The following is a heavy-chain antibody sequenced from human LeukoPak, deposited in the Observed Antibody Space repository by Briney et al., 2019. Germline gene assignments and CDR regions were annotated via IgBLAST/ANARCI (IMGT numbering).Heavy chain of an antibody. CDR1: GFTFSSYA. Sequence: GGSLRLSCAASGFTFSSYAMSWVRQAPGKGLEWVSAISGSGGSTYYADSVKGRFTISRDNSKNTLHLQMNSLRAEDTAVYYCAKVVTPYYYDSSGLDAFDIWGQGTMVTVSS. V-gene: IGHV3-23*01. CDR2: ISGSGGST. D-gene: IGHD3-22*01. J-gene: IGHJ3*02. CDR3: AKVVTPYYYDSSGLDAFDI.